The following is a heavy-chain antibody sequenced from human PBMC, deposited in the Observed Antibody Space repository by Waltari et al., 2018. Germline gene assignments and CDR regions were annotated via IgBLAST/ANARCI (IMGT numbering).Heavy chain of an antibody. CDR3: AKDVV. CDR2: IWYDGSNK. Sequence: QVRLVESGGGVVQPGGSLRLSCAASGFTFSSYGMHWVRQAPGKGLEWVAFIWYDGSNKYYADSVKGRFTISRDNSKNTLYLQMNSLRAEDTAVYYCAKDVVRGQGTLVTVSS. J-gene: IGHJ4*02. V-gene: IGHV3-30*02. D-gene: IGHD2-2*01. CDR1: GFTFSSYG.